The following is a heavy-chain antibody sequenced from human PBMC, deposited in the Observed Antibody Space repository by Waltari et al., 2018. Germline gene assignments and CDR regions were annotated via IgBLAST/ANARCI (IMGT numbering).Heavy chain of an antibody. D-gene: IGHD6-19*01. CDR3: TTERLVVAGLLNWFDP. J-gene: IGHJ5*02. CDR2: IKSKTEGGTT. CDR1: GFTFSNAW. Sequence: EVQLVESGGGLVKPGGSLRLSCTASGFTFSNAWMSWVRQAPGKGLEWVGRIKSKTEGGTTDYAAPVKGRFTISRDDSKNTLYLQMNSLKTEDTAVDYCTTERLVVAGLLNWFDPWGQGTLVTVSS. V-gene: IGHV3-15*01.